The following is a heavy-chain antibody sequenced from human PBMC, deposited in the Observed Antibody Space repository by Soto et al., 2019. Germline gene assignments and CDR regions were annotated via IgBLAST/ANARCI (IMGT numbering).Heavy chain of an antibody. V-gene: IGHV4-61*08. Sequence: PSETLSLTCTVSGGSISSGAYYWYWIRQHPGKGLEWIGYIYYSGSTNYNPSLKSRVTISVDTSKNQFSLKLSSVTAADTAVYYCANYPTTVTSDYWGQGTLVTVSS. J-gene: IGHJ4*02. CDR1: GGSISSGAYY. CDR2: IYYSGST. D-gene: IGHD4-17*01. CDR3: ANYPTTVTSDY.